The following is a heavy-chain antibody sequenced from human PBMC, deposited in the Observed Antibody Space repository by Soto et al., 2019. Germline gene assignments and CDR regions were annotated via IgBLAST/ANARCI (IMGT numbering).Heavy chain of an antibody. D-gene: IGHD2-8*01. Sequence: QVQLVQSGAEVKKPGASVKVSCKASGYTFTSYGISWVRQAPGQGREWMGWISAYNGNTNYAQKLQGRVTMTTDTSTSTAYMGLRSLRSDDTAVYYCARGGGYCTNGVCYLNWFDPWGQGTLVTVSS. J-gene: IGHJ5*02. V-gene: IGHV1-18*01. CDR3: ARGGGYCTNGVCYLNWFDP. CDR2: ISAYNGNT. CDR1: GYTFTSYG.